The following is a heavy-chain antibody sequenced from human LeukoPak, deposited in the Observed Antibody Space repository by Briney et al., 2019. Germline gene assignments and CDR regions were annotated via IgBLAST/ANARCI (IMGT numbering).Heavy chain of an antibody. CDR2: VYYSGST. V-gene: IGHV4-59*01. J-gene: IGHJ4*02. CDR1: GGSIRGYY. D-gene: IGHD3-10*01. Sequence: SETLSLTCTVSGGSIRGYYWSWIRQPPGKGLELIGYVYYSGSTYYNPSLKSRLTISVDTSKNQFTLKLNSVTAADTAVYYCARVGNNYGYYFDYWGQGTLVTVSS. CDR3: ARVGNNYGYYFDY.